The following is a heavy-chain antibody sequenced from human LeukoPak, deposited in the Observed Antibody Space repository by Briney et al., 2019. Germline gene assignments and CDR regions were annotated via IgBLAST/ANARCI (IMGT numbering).Heavy chain of an antibody. V-gene: IGHV3-21*01. CDR2: ISSSSSYI. D-gene: IGHD3-10*01. J-gene: IGHJ6*02. CDR3: ARGGDGSGSPLYYYYYYGMDV. CDR1: GFTFSVYS. Sequence: PGGSLRLSCAASGFTFSVYSMTWVRQAPGKGLEWVSSISSSSSYIYYADSVKGRFTISSDNAKNSLYLQMNSLRAEDTAVYYCARGGDGSGSPLYYYYYYGMDVWGQGTTVTVSS.